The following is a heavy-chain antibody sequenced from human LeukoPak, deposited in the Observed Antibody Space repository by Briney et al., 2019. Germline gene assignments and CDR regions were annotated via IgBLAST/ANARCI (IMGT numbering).Heavy chain of an antibody. Sequence: PSETLSLTCTVSGGSISSYYWSWIRQPPGKGLEWIGYIYYSGSTNYNPSLKSRVTISVDTSKNQFSLKLSSVTAADTAVYYCASIAAAGTGKDAFDIWGRGTMVTVSS. V-gene: IGHV4-59*01. CDR2: IYYSGST. J-gene: IGHJ3*02. D-gene: IGHD6-13*01. CDR1: GGSISSYY. CDR3: ASIAAAGTGKDAFDI.